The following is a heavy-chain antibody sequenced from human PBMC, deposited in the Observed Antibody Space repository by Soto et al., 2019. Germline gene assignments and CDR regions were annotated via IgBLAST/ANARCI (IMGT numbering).Heavy chain of an antibody. D-gene: IGHD3-22*01. V-gene: IGHV4-61*01. J-gene: IGHJ4*02. Sequence: LSLTCTVSGGSVSSGSYYWSWIRQPPGKGLEWIGYIYYSGSTNYNPSLKSRVTISVDTSKNQFSLKLSSVTAADTAVYYCAREPGYYDSSGYYSSFDYWGQGTLVTVSS. CDR1: GGSVSSGSYY. CDR2: IYYSGST. CDR3: AREPGYYDSSGYYSSFDY.